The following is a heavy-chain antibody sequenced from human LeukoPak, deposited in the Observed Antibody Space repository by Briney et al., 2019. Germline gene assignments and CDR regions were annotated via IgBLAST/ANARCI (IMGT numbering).Heavy chain of an antibody. CDR2: ISYDGSNK. Sequence: GGSLRLSCAASGFTFSDYYMSWIRQAPGKGLEWVAVISYDGSNKYYADSVKGRFTISRDNSKNALDLQMNSLRAEDTAVYYCAKAGRYCSSTSCPFDYWGQGTLVTVSS. J-gene: IGHJ4*02. CDR3: AKAGRYCSSTSCPFDY. CDR1: GFTFSDYY. V-gene: IGHV3-30*18. D-gene: IGHD2-2*01.